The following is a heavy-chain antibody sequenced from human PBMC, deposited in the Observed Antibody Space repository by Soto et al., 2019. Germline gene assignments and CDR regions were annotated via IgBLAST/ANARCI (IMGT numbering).Heavy chain of an antibody. V-gene: IGHV4-59*01. D-gene: IGHD1-1*01. CDR3: ARPSVAGTWGPFDY. CDR2: IYYTGST. CDR1: GGSISAYY. Sequence: PSETLSLTCTVSGGSISAYYWNWVRQPPGKGLEWIGNIYYTGSTNHNSSLKSRLTMSVDTSKNQFSLNLSSVTAADTAVYYCARPSVAGTWGPFDYWGQGTLVTVSS. J-gene: IGHJ4*02.